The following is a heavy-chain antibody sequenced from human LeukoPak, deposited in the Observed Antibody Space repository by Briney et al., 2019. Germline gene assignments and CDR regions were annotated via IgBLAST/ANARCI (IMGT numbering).Heavy chain of an antibody. Sequence: PSETLSLTCAVSGVSFNDYYSSWVRPPPGQGLEWIGEINHSGYTNDSPSLKSRVTMSIDTSSKQFSLKLRSVTVADTAVYYCTRMTTGHDYWGQGTLVTVSS. CDR3: TRMTTGHDY. D-gene: IGHD4-17*01. CDR1: GVSFNDYY. V-gene: IGHV4-34*01. J-gene: IGHJ4*02. CDR2: INHSGYT.